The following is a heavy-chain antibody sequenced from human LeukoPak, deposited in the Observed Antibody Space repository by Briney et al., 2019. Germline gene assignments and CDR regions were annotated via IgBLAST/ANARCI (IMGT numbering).Heavy chain of an antibody. V-gene: IGHV3-7*01. CDR3: ARDRYYDSSGYYLPHYYYYGMDV. J-gene: IGHJ6*02. Sequence: HPGGSLRLSCAASGFTFSSYWMSWVRQAPGKGLEGVANIKQDGREKYYVDSVKGRFTISRDNAKNSLYLQMNSLRAEDTAVYYCARDRYYDSSGYYLPHYYYYGMDVWGQGTTVTVSS. CDR1: GFTFSSYW. D-gene: IGHD3-22*01. CDR2: IKQDGREK.